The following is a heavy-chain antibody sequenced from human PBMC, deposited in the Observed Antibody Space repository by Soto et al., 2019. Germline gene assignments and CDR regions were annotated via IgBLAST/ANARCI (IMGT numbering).Heavy chain of an antibody. V-gene: IGHV4-59*13. Sequence: PSETLSLTCTVSVTSLRIYSWTWVRQPPGKGLEWIGDMLYSGGTNYNPSLKSRINMSLDTSKNQFSLRLSSVAAADTAVYFCAGSRSRRVIVDYWGQGALVTVSS. CDR2: MLYSGGT. CDR1: VTSLRIYS. D-gene: IGHD2-15*01. CDR3: AGSRSRRVIVDY. J-gene: IGHJ4*02.